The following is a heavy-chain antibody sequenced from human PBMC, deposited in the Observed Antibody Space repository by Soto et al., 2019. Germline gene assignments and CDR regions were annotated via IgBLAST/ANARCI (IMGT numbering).Heavy chain of an antibody. Sequence: QVQLVQSGAEVKKPVASLKVSCKASGYTFTSYYINWVRQATGQGLEWMGWVNPNSGNTGYEQKFQARVTMSRNTSIRTAYMELCSLGSEDTALYYCASSDFWSGYYRGYYYYGMDVWGQGSTVTVSS. CDR1: GYTFTSYY. J-gene: IGHJ6*02. CDR3: ASSDFWSGYYRGYYYYGMDV. CDR2: VNPNSGNT. V-gene: IGHV1-8*01. D-gene: IGHD3-3*01.